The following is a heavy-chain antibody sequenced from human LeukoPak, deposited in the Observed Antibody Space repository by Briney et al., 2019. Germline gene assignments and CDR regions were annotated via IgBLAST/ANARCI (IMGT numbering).Heavy chain of an antibody. J-gene: IGHJ4*02. CDR1: GGSISSSSYY. V-gene: IGHV4-61*01. CDR3: ARELGSPLYFDY. CDR2: IYYSGST. Sequence: SETLSLTCTVSGGSISSSSYYWSWIRQPPGKGLEWIGYIYYSGSTNYNPSLKSRVTISVDTSKNQFSLKLSSVTAADTAVYYCARELGSPLYFDYWGQGTLVTVSS. D-gene: IGHD7-27*01.